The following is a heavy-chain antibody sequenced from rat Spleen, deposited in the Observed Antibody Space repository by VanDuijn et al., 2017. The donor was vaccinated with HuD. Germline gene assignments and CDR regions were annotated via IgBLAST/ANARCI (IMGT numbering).Heavy chain of an antibody. D-gene: IGHD1-4*01. CDR2: ISYDGIST. Sequence: EVQLVESGDGLVQPGRSLKLSCVVSGFTFSNYGMHWIRQAPTKGLEWVATISYDGISTYYRDSVRGRFTISSDNAKTTLYLQMDSLRSEDTATYYCARHELPGYNPFAYWGQGTLVTVSS. CDR3: ARHELPGYNPFAY. J-gene: IGHJ3*01. V-gene: IGHV5-29*01. CDR1: GFTFSNYG.